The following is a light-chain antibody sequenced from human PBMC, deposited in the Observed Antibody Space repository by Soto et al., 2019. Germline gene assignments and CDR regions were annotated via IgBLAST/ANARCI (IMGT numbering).Light chain of an antibody. V-gene: IGKV1-5*03. CDR3: QQYNTYPWT. CDR2: KAS. CDR1: QSINTW. Sequence: DIQMTQSPSTLSASVGDRVTITCRASQSINTWLAWYRQKPGKAPNLLIYKASSLESGVPSRFSSSGSGTEFTLTISSLQPDDFATYYCQQYNTYPWTFGQGTKVEIK. J-gene: IGKJ1*01.